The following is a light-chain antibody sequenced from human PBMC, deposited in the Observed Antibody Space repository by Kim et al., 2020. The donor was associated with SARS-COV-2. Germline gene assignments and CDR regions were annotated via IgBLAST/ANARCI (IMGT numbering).Light chain of an antibody. V-gene: IGLV1-51*01. Sequence: QKGYIAGSANSSNLGSNYVAWYQQLPGTHPKLLIYDSDKRPSRIPDRFSGSKSGTSATLGITGVQTGDEADYYCGTWDTSLSAHVVFGGGTKLTVL. CDR2: DSD. CDR3: GTWDTSLSAHVV. CDR1: SSNLGSNY. J-gene: IGLJ2*01.